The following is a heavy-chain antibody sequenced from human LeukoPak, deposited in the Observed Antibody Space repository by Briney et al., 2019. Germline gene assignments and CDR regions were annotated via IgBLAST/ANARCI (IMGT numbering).Heavy chain of an antibody. J-gene: IGHJ4*02. CDR1: GGSISSSSYY. V-gene: IGHV4-39*07. CDR2: IYYSGST. D-gene: IGHD3-10*01. CDR3: ARGRPDYYGSGSYPHFDY. Sequence: SETLSLTCTVSGGSISSSSYYWGWIRQPPGKGLEWIGSIYYSGSTYYNPSLKSRVTISVDTSKNQFSLKLSSVTAADTAVYYCARGRPDYYGSGSYPHFDYWGQGTLVTVSS.